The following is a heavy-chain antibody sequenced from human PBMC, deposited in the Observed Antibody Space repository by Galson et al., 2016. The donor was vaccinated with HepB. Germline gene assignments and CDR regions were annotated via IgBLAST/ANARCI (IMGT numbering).Heavy chain of an antibody. D-gene: IGHD3-10*01. CDR3: ARDQSGSYMMY. CDR2: IYNSGTT. J-gene: IGHJ4*02. CDR1: GGSVSSSYY. Sequence: ETLSLTCIVSGGSVSSSYYWSWIRQPPGKGLEWIGFIYNSGTTNYNTSLKSRVTISADTSKNQFSLKLTSVTAADTAVYYCARDQSGSYMMYWGQGTLVTVSS. V-gene: IGHV4-61*01.